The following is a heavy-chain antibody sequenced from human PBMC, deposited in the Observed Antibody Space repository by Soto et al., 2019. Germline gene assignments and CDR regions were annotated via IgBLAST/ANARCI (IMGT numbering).Heavy chain of an antibody. V-gene: IGHV3-21*01. D-gene: IGHD3-3*01. CDR2: ISSSSSYI. J-gene: IGHJ6*03. Sequence: EVQLVESRGGLVKPGGALRLSCAASGFTFSSYSMNWVRQAPGKGLEWVSSISSSSSYIYYADSVKGRFTISRDNAKNSLYLQMNSLRAEDTAVYYCARATQETYYDFWGSYRYYYYYMDVWGKGTTVTVSS. CDR1: GFTFSSYS. CDR3: ARATQETYYDFWGSYRYYYYYMDV.